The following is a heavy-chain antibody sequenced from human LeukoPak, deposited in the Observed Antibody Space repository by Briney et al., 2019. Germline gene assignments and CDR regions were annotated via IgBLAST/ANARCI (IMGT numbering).Heavy chain of an antibody. CDR2: VYHSGST. Sequence: SSETLSLTCTASGGSISSSSYYWGWIRQPPGKGLEWIGSVYHSGSTYYNPSLKSRVTISVDTSKNQFSLKLSSVTAADTAVYYCARHGNYYDTSQSDPWGQGTLVTVSS. CDR1: GGSISSSSYY. D-gene: IGHD3-22*01. CDR3: ARHGNYYDTSQSDP. J-gene: IGHJ5*02. V-gene: IGHV4-39*01.